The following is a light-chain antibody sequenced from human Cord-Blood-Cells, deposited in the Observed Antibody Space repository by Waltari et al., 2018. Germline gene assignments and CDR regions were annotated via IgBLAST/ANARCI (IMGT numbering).Light chain of an antibody. CDR2: GAS. Sequence: EIVMTQSPATLSLSPGERATLSCRASQSVSNSYLSWYQQKPGQAPRLLIYGASTRATGIPARFSGSGSGTDFTLTISSLQPEDFAVYYCQQDYNLPLTFGGGTKVEIK. CDR3: QQDYNLPLT. J-gene: IGKJ4*01. CDR1: QSVSNSY. V-gene: IGKV3D-7*01.